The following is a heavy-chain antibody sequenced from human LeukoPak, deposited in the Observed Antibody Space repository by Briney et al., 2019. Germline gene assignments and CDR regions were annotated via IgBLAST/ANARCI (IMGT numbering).Heavy chain of an antibody. Sequence: SETLSLTCAVYGGSFSGYYWSWIRQPPGKGLEWIGEINHSGSTNYNPSLKSRVTISVDTSKNRFSLKLSSVTAADTAVYYCARTQYSSSWSIDYWGQGTLVTVSS. CDR2: INHSGST. J-gene: IGHJ4*02. CDR3: ARTQYSSSWSIDY. D-gene: IGHD6-13*01. V-gene: IGHV4-34*01. CDR1: GGSFSGYY.